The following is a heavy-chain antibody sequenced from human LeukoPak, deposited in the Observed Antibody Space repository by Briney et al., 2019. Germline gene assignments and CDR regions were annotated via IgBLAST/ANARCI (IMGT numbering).Heavy chain of an antibody. CDR2: INPSGGST. D-gene: IGHD5-12*01. J-gene: IGHJ4*02. CDR1: GYTFTSYY. Sequence: ASVKVSCKASGYTFTSYYMHWVRQAPGQGLEWMGIINPSGGSTSYAQKFQGRVTMTRDTSTSTVYMELSRLTSDDTAVYYCTGGATTPVYWGQGTLVTVSS. V-gene: IGHV1-46*01. CDR3: TGGATTPVY.